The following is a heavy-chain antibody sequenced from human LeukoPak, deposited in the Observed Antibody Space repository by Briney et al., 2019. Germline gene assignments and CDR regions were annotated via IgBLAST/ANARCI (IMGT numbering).Heavy chain of an antibody. CDR1: GFNFSIYA. J-gene: IGHJ6*03. CDR2: INAGGDRP. CDR3: VKDGSRHGRSYLDV. V-gene: IGHV3-23*01. Sequence: GGSLRLSCKASGFNFSIYAMNWVRHAPGKGLECVSVINAGGDRPYNADSVKGRFTISRDNSKTTVFLEMNSLRVDDTALYYCVKDGSRHGRSYLDVWGKGTTVTVSS. D-gene: IGHD5-12*01.